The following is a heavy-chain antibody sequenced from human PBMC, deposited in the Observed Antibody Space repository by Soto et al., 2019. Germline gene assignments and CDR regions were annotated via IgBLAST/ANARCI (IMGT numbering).Heavy chain of an antibody. V-gene: IGHV1-8*01. J-gene: IGHJ4*02. Sequence: ASVKVSCKDSGYTFTSYDINWVRQATGQGLEWMGWMNPNSGNTGYAQKLQGRVTMTRNTSISTAYMELSSLRSEDTAVYYCAGGGYYDSSGYSEFDYWGQGTLVTVAS. CDR2: MNPNSGNT. CDR3: AGGGYYDSSGYSEFDY. CDR1: GYTFTSYD. D-gene: IGHD3-22*01.